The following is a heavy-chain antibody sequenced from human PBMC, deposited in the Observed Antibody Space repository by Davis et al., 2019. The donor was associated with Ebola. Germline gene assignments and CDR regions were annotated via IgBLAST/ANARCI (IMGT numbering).Heavy chain of an antibody. V-gene: IGHV3-73*01. CDR1: GFTFSGSA. CDR3: TYTCSSGEDV. J-gene: IGHJ6*02. CDR2: IRSKANSYAT. Sequence: GESLKISCAASGFTFSGSAMHWVRQASGKGLEWVGRIRSKANSYATAYAASVKGRFTISRDDSKNTAYLQMNSLKTEDTAVYYCTYTCSSGEDVWGQGTTVTVSS. D-gene: IGHD6-25*01.